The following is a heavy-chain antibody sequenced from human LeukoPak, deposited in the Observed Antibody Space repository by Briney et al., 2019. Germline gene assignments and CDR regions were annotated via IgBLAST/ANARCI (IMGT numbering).Heavy chain of an antibody. Sequence: SETLSLTCTVSGGSISSYYWSWIRQPAGKGLEWIGRIYTSGSTNYNPSLKSRVTMSVDTSKNQFSLKLSSVTAADTAAYYCARMDNLSSGWPFDYWGQGTLVTVSS. CDR1: GGSISSYY. CDR3: ARMDNLSSGWPFDY. J-gene: IGHJ4*02. V-gene: IGHV4-4*07. CDR2: IYTSGST. D-gene: IGHD6-19*01.